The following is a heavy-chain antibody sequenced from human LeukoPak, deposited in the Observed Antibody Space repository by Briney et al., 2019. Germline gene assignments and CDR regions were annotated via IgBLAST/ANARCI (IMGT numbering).Heavy chain of an antibody. Sequence: SETLSLTCTVSGGSISSSSYYWGWIRQPPGKGLEWIGSIYYSGSTYYNPSLKSRVTISVDTSKNQFSLKLSSVTAAGTAVYYCARQGGYCSSTSCPFDYWGQGTLVTVSS. CDR1: GGSISSSSYY. D-gene: IGHD2-2*01. V-gene: IGHV4-39*01. J-gene: IGHJ4*02. CDR2: IYYSGST. CDR3: ARQGGYCSSTSCPFDY.